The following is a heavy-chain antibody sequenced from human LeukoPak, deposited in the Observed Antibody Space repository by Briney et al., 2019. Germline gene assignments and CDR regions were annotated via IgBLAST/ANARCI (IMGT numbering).Heavy chain of an antibody. CDR1: GFTVSSNY. D-gene: IGHD6-13*01. J-gene: IGHJ4*02. CDR2: IYSGGST. V-gene: IGHV3-53*01. Sequence: GESLRLSCAASGFTVSSNYMSWVRQAPGKGLEWVSVIYSGGSTYYADSVKGRFTISRDNSKNTLYLQMNSLRAEDTAVYYCARVGYSSSWYYFDYWGQGTLVTVSS. CDR3: ARVGYSSSWYYFDY.